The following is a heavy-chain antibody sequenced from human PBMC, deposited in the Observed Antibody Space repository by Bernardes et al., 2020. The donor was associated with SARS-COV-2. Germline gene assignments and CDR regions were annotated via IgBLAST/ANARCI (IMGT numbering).Heavy chain of an antibody. J-gene: IGHJ4*02. CDR1: GFTFDDYA. Sequence: SLRLSCAASGFTFDDYAMHWVRQAPGKGLEWVSGISWNSGSIGYADSVKGRFTISRDNAKNSLYLQMNSLRAEDTALYYCAKSIIAVAGAYDYWGQGTLVTVSS. V-gene: IGHV3-9*01. D-gene: IGHD6-19*01. CDR3: AKSIIAVAGAYDY. CDR2: ISWNSGSI.